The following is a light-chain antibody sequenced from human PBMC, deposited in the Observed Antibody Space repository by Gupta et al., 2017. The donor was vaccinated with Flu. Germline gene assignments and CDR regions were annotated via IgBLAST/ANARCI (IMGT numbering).Light chain of an antibody. CDR3: CSYAGSYNVV. J-gene: IGLJ2*01. CDR1: SSDVGGYNY. V-gene: IGLV2-11*01. Sequence: QSALTQPRPLSGSPGQSVTISCTGTSSDVGGYNYVSWYQQHPGKAPKLMIYEVSKRPSGVPDRFSGSKSGNTASLTISGLQAEDEADYYCCSYAGSYNVVFGGGTKLTVL. CDR2: EVS.